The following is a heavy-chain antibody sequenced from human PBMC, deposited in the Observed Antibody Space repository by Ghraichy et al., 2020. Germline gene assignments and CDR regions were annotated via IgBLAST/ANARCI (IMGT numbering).Heavy chain of an antibody. V-gene: IGHV4-34*01. D-gene: IGHD1-14*01. Sequence: ESLNISCAVYGGSFSDYYWSWIRQPPGKGLEWIGEINHSGSTNYNPSLQSRVTISVDTSKNQFSLKLSSVTAADTAVYYCARGGRAVPGRWIDPWGQGTLVTVSS. CDR2: INHSGST. CDR3: ARGGRAVPGRWIDP. J-gene: IGHJ5*02. CDR1: GGSFSDYY.